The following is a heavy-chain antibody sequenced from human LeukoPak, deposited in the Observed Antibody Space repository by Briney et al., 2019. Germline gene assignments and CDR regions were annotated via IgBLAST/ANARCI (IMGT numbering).Heavy chain of an antibody. J-gene: IGHJ3*02. CDR3: AKVVHGTVAFDI. V-gene: IGHV1-2*02. Sequence: GASVNVSCKASGYTFTDYYVHWVRQAPGQGLEWMEWIDPNSGGTNYAQKFQGRVTMTRDTSISTAYMDLSRLRSDDTAVYYCAKVVHGTVAFDIWGQGTLVTVSS. CDR1: GYTFTDYY. D-gene: IGHD2-2*01. CDR2: IDPNSGGT.